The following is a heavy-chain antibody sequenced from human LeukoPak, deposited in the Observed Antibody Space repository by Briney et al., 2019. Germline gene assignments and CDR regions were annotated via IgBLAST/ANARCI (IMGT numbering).Heavy chain of an antibody. Sequence: PSETLSLTCTVSGGYISSSSYYWGWIRQTPGKGLEWIGSIYYSGSTYYNPSLKSRVTISVDTSKNQFSLKLSSVTAADTAVYYCARAENTAMVDYWGQGTLVTVSS. CDR3: ARAENTAMVDY. CDR2: IYYSGST. J-gene: IGHJ4*02. D-gene: IGHD5-18*01. V-gene: IGHV4-39*07. CDR1: GGYISSSSYY.